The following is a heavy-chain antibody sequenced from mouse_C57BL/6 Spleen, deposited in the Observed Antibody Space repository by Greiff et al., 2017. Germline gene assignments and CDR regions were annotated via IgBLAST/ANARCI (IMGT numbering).Heavy chain of an antibody. J-gene: IGHJ2*01. Sequence: EVQLVESGGDLVKPGGSLKLSCAASGFTFSSYGMSWVRPTPDKRLEWVATISSGGSYTYYPDSVKGQFTISRDNAKNTLYLQMSSLKSEDTAMYYCARQTGTDYFDYWGQGTTLTVSS. D-gene: IGHD4-1*01. CDR1: GFTFSSYG. CDR3: ARQTGTDYFDY. V-gene: IGHV5-6*01. CDR2: ISSGGSYT.